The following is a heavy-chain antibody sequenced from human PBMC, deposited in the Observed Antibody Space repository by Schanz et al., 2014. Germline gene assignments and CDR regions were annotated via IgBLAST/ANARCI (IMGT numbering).Heavy chain of an antibody. CDR2: ISGSTWTT. CDR3: ARSRGLYDTSGYEPYDY. D-gene: IGHD3-22*01. V-gene: IGHV3-48*02. Sequence: EVPMVESGGGLVQPGGSLRLSCAVSGFTFSSYGMNWVRQAPGKGLEWVSYISGSTWTTYYADSVKGRFTISRDNAKNSLYLQMNSLRDEDTAVYFCARSRGLYDTSGYEPYDYWGQGTLATVSS. J-gene: IGHJ4*02. CDR1: GFTFSSYG.